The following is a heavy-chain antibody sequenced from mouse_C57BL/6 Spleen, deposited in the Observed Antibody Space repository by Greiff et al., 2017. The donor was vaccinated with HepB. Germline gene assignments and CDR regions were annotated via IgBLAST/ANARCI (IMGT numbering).Heavy chain of an antibody. Sequence: QVQLKQSGPGLVQPSQSLSITCTVSGFSLTSYGVHWVRQSPGKGLEWLGVIWSGGSTDYNASFISRLSISKDNSKSQVFFKMNSLQADDTAIYYCARKGDDYGSHFDYWGQGTTLTVSS. D-gene: IGHD2-4*01. CDR1: GFSLTSYG. V-gene: IGHV2-2*01. J-gene: IGHJ2*01. CDR2: IWSGGST. CDR3: ARKGDDYGSHFDY.